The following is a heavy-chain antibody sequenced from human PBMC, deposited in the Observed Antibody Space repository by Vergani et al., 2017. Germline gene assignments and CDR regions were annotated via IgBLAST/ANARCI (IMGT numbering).Heavy chain of an antibody. Sequence: VQLVESGGGLVKPGGSLRLSCATSGFTFSTYTMNWVRQAPGKGLEWVSSISSSSTYIYYADSVKGRFTISRDNAKNSLYLQMNSLRAEDTAVYYCARSSIVGATVTDYWGQGTLVTVSS. J-gene: IGHJ4*02. D-gene: IGHD1-26*01. CDR2: ISSSSTYI. V-gene: IGHV3-21*04. CDR1: GFTFSTYT. CDR3: ARSSIVGATVTDY.